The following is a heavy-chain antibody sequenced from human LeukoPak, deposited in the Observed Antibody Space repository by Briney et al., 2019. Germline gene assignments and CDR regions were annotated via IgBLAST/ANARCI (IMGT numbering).Heavy chain of an antibody. D-gene: IGHD3-10*01. CDR3: ARVATMVRVPLDALDI. CDR2: ISSGTTTI. V-gene: IGHV3-48*03. Sequence: GGSLRLSCTASGFTFSSYEMNWVRQAPGKGLEWVSYISSGTTTIYYADSVKGRFTISRDNAKNSLYLQMNSLRAEDTAVYYCARVATMVRVPLDALDIWGQGTMVSVSS. J-gene: IGHJ3*02. CDR1: GFTFSSYE.